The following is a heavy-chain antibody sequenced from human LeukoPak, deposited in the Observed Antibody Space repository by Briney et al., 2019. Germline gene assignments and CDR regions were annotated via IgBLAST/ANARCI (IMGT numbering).Heavy chain of an antibody. CDR1: GFTFGDYA. V-gene: IGHV3-9*01. J-gene: IGHJ4*02. CDR2: ISWNSGSI. D-gene: IGHD3-10*01. Sequence: GGSLRLSCAASGFTFGDYAMHWVRQAPGKGLEWVSGISWNSGSIGYADSVKGRFTISRDNSKNTLYLQMNSLRAEDTAVYYCAKDKLWFGELVSSVDYWGQGTLVTVSS. CDR3: AKDKLWFGELVSSVDY.